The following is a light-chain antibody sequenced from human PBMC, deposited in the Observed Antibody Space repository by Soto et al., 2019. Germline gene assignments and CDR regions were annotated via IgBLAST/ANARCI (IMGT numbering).Light chain of an antibody. Sequence: DIQMTQSPSTLSASVGDRVTITCRASQSISIWLAWYQQKPGKAPKLLIYDASSLESGVPSRFSGSGSGTEFALTISSLQPDDFATYWCQHYGGMWTFGQGTKVDIK. V-gene: IGKV1-5*01. J-gene: IGKJ1*01. CDR3: QHYGGMWT. CDR2: DAS. CDR1: QSISIW.